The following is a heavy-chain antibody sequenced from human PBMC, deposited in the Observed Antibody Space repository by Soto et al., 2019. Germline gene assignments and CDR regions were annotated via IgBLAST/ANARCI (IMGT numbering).Heavy chain of an antibody. CDR1: GGSISSSSYY. CDR3: ARVSGGSFDY. J-gene: IGHJ4*02. D-gene: IGHD2-15*01. V-gene: IGHV4-30-2*01. CDR2: IYHSGST. Sequence: SETLSLTCTVSGGSISSSSYYWGWIRQPPGKGLEWIGYIYHSGSTYYNPSLKSRVTISVDRSKNQFSLKLSSVTAADTAVYYCARVSGGSFDYWGQGTLVTVSS.